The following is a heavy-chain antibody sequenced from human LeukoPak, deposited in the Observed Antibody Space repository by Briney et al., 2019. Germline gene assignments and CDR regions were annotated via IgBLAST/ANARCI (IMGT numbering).Heavy chain of an antibody. CDR3: ARVSDISVAAYFDY. CDR2: ISSSSSYI. J-gene: IGHJ4*02. D-gene: IGHD6-19*01. Sequence: PGGSLRLSCAASGFTFSRYSMNWVRQAPGKGLEWVSSISSSSSYIYYADSVKGRFTISRDNAKNSLYLQMNSLRAEDTALYYCARVSDISVAAYFDYWGQGTLVTVSS. V-gene: IGHV3-21*04. CDR1: GFTFSRYS.